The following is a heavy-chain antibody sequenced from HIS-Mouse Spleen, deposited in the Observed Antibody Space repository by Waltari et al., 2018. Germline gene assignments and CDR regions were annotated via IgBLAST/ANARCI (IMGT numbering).Heavy chain of an antibody. CDR2: IYYRRST. J-gene: IGHJ2*01. Sequence: QLQLQESGPGLVKPSETLSLTCTVSGGSISSSSYYWGWIRQPPGKGLEWIGSIYYRRSTYYNPSLKSRVTISVDTPKNQFSLKLSSVTAADTAVYYCAREIPYSSSWYDWYFDLWGRGTLVTVSS. CDR1: GGSISSSSYY. V-gene: IGHV4-39*07. CDR3: AREIPYSSSWYDWYFDL. D-gene: IGHD6-13*01.